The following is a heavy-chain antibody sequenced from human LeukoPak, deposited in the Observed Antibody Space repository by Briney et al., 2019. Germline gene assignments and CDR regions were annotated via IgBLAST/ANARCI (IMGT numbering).Heavy chain of an antibody. V-gene: IGHV4-39*01. CDR1: GGSISSNNYY. J-gene: IGHJ2*01. Sequence: SETLSLTCTVSGGSISSNNYYWGWIRQPPGKGLEWIGSIYYSGSTYYNPSLKSRVTISVDTSKNQFSLKLSSVTAADTAVYYCARHLRAAGQDARPYWYFDLWGRGTLVTVSS. CDR3: ARHLRAAGQDARPYWYFDL. CDR2: IYYSGST. D-gene: IGHD6-13*01.